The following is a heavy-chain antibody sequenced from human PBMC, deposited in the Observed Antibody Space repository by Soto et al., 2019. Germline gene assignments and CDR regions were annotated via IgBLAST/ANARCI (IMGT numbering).Heavy chain of an antibody. Sequence: SRTLSLTCGISGDSVSSNSAAWNWIRQSPSRGLEGRGRIYYRSNWFSDSAESVKSRITINPDTSRNQFSLQLSSVTPEDTAVYYCARISFYTTPPWGQGTLVTVSS. J-gene: IGHJ5*02. D-gene: IGHD3-3*01. V-gene: IGHV6-1*01. CDR1: GDSVSSNSAA. CDR2: IYYRSNWFS. CDR3: ARISFYTTPP.